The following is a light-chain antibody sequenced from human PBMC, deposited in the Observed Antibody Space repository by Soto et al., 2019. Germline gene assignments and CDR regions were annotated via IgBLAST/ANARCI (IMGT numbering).Light chain of an antibody. CDR3: SSYTTSSTRV. CDR1: NSDLGSYDF. CDR2: KVS. Sequence: QSVLTQPASVSGSPGQSITISCTGTNSDLGSYDFVSWYQHHPGTAPKLILYKVSDRPSGVSSRFSGPKSGHTASLTISGLQAEDEGFYYCSSYTTSSTRVFGGGTKLTVL. V-gene: IGLV2-14*01. J-gene: IGLJ3*02.